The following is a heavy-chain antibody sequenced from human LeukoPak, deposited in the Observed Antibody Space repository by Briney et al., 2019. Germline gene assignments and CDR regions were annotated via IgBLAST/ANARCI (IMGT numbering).Heavy chain of an antibody. CDR1: GFTFSSYS. J-gene: IGHJ3*02. CDR3: ARDLDWDIVVVPAADSSSGDAFDI. CDR2: ISSSSSTI. D-gene: IGHD2-2*01. V-gene: IGHV3-48*04. Sequence: GGSLRLSCAASGFTFSSYSMNWVRQAPGKGLEWVSYISSSSSTIYYADSVKGRFTISRDNAKNSLYLQMNSLRAEDTAVYYCARDLDWDIVVVPAADSSSGDAFDIWGQGTMVTVSS.